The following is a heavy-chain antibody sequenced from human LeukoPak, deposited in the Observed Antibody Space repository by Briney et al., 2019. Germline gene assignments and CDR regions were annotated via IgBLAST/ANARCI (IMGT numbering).Heavy chain of an antibody. Sequence: ASVKVSCKASGGTFSSYAISWVRQAPGQGLEWMGGIIPIFGTANYAQKFQGRVTITADESTSTAYMELSSLRSEDTAVYYCARAGSFAGEFSIWGQGTMVTVSS. CDR1: GGTFSSYA. CDR2: IIPIFGTA. V-gene: IGHV1-69*13. D-gene: IGHD3-10*01. J-gene: IGHJ3*02. CDR3: ARAGSFAGEFSI.